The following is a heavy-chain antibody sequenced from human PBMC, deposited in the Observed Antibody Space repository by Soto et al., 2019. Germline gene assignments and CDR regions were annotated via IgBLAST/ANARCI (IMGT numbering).Heavy chain of an antibody. D-gene: IGHD3-22*01. J-gene: IGHJ4*02. V-gene: IGHV4-59*01. CDR3: ARVPPDYYDSSAYYLDY. CDR1: GGSISSYY. CDR2: IYYSGST. Sequence: QVQLQESGPGLVKPSETLSLTCTVSGGSISSYYWSWIRQPPGKGLEWIGYIYYSGSTNYNPSLKSRVTIPVDTSKNQFSLKLSSVTAADTAVYYCARVPPDYYDSSAYYLDYWGQGTLVTVSS.